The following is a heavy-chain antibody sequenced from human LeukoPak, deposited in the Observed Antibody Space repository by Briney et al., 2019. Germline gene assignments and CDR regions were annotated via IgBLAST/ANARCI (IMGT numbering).Heavy chain of an antibody. J-gene: IGHJ4*02. V-gene: IGHV4-59*01. Sequence: SETLSLTCTVSGGSINNYKWTWVRRPPGKGLEWIGYIYHSGTTNYNPPLSSRVTISVDTSKNQFSPRLTSVTAADTAIYYCARFWSGFDFWGQGALVTVSS. CDR2: IYHSGTT. CDR1: GGSINNYK. D-gene: IGHD3-3*01. CDR3: ARFWSGFDF.